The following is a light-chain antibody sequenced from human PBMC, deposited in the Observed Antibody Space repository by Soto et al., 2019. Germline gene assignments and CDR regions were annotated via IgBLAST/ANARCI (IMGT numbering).Light chain of an antibody. J-gene: IGKJ2*01. CDR1: QSVSSSF. Sequence: EIVLTQSPGTLSLSPGERATLSCRASQSVSSSFLAWYQKKPGQAPRHLIYGASSRATGIPDRFRGSGSRTDFPLTISRLEPEDFAVYYRQQYDNSPRTFGQGTQLESK. CDR3: QQYDNSPRT. CDR2: GAS. V-gene: IGKV3-20*01.